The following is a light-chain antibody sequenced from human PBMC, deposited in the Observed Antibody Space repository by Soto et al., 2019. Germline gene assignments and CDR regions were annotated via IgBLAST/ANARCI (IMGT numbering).Light chain of an antibody. Sequence: ETVMTQAPATLSVSPGERVTLSCGASQSIGNSLAWYQQRPGQPPRLLIYGASTRAAGISARFSGSGSGTEFTLTISSLQSEDFAVYYCQQSSNWPRTFGQGTKVDI. J-gene: IGKJ1*01. CDR1: QSIGNS. V-gene: IGKV3-15*01. CDR2: GAS. CDR3: QQSSNWPRT.